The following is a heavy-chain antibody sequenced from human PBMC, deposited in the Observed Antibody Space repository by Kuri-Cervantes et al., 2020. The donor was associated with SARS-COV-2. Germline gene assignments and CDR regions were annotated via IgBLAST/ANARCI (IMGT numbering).Heavy chain of an antibody. Sequence: SETLSLTCTVSGGSISSGSYYWSWIRQPAGKGLEWIGRIYTSGSTNYNPSLKSRVTISVDTSKNQFSLKLSSVTAADTAVYYCARPQTVLGVVVPAAQGAFDIWGRGTMVTVSS. J-gene: IGHJ3*02. CDR2: IYTSGST. CDR1: GGSISSGSYY. D-gene: IGHD2-2*01. CDR3: ARPQTVLGVVVPAAQGAFDI. V-gene: IGHV4-61*02.